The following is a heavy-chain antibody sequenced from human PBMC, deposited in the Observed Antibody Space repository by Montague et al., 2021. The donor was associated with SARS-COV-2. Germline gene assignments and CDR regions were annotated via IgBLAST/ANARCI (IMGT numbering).Heavy chain of an antibody. CDR2: ISYDGSNK. V-gene: IGHV3-30*04. Sequence: SLRLSCAASGFTFSSYAMHWVRQAPGKGLEWVAVISYDGSNKYYADSVKGRFTISRDNSKNTLYLQMNSLRAEDTAVYYCARALLRFGDPFDYWGQGTLVTVSS. J-gene: IGHJ4*02. CDR3: ARALLRFGDPFDY. CDR1: GFTFSSYA. D-gene: IGHD3-10*01.